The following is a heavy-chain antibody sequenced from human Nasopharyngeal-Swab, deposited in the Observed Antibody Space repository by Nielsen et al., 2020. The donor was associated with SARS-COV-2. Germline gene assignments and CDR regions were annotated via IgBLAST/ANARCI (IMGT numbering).Heavy chain of an antibody. CDR3: ARDFRDTAMVKEYGMDV. J-gene: IGHJ6*02. Sequence: SVKVSCKASGGTFSSYAISWVRQAPGQGLEWMGRIIPVLGIANYAQKFQGRVTITADKSTSTAYMELSSLRSEDTAVYYCARDFRDTAMVKEYGMDVWGQGTTVTVSS. V-gene: IGHV1-69*04. CDR2: IIPVLGIA. D-gene: IGHD5-18*01. CDR1: GGTFSSYA.